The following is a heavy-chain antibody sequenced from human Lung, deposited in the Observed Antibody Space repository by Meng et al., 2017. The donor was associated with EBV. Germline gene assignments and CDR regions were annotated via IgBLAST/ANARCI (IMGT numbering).Heavy chain of an antibody. CDR2: IYNSGST. D-gene: IGHD2-21*01. Sequence: QMPVLEPLNLSQTLSPTSTCSVGSITSGDYYWSANRQPPGKGLEWIGYIYNSGSTYYNPSLKSRVTISVDTSKNQFSLKLRFVTAADTAVYYCAREGRSHQVGVSVYWGQGNLVTVSS. V-gene: IGHV4-30-4*01. J-gene: IGHJ4*02. CDR3: AREGRSHQVGVSVY. CDR1: VGSITSGDYY.